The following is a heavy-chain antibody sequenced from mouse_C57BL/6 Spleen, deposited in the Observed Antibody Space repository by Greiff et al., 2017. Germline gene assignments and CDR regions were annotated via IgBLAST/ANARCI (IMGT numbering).Heavy chain of an antibody. V-gene: IGHV1-64*01. CDR2: IHPNSGST. D-gene: IGHD1-1*01. J-gene: IGHJ3*01. CDR3: SRWEIYYYGSSPY. Sequence: QVQLQQPGAELVKPGASVKLSCKASGYTFTSYWMHWVKQRPGQGLEWIGMIHPNSGSTNYNEKFKSKATLTVDKSSSTAYMQLSSLTSEDSAVYYCSRWEIYYYGSSPYWGQGTLVTVSA. CDR1: GYTFTSYW.